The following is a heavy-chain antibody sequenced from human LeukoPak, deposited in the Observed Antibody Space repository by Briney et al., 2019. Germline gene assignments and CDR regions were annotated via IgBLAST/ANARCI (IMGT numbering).Heavy chain of an antibody. CDR1: EFIFSDYA. V-gene: IGHV3-23*05. J-gene: IGHJ6*02. CDR2: IDKTTYPT. Sequence: GGSLRLSCAASEFIFSDYAMGWVRQAPGKGLEWVSTIDKTTYPTFYADSVKGRFTISRDNSKNTLYLQMNSLRAEDTAVYYCAKTMTPPHIAAAGTSHWGMDVWGQGTTVTVSS. D-gene: IGHD6-13*01. CDR3: AKTMTPPHIAAAGTSHWGMDV.